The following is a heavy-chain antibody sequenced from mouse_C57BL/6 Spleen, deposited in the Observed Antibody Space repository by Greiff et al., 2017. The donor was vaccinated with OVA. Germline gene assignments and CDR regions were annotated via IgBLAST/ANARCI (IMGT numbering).Heavy chain of an antibody. D-gene: IGHD2-3*01. CDR2: INPNNGGT. Sequence: VQLQQSGPELVKPGASVKISCKASGYTFTDYYMNWVKQSHGKSLEWIGDINPNNGGTSYNQKFKGKATLTVDQSSSTAYMQLNSLTSEDSAVYYCARGRAVRDGYLDWYFDVWGTGTTVTVSS. V-gene: IGHV1-26*01. CDR1: GYTFTDYY. J-gene: IGHJ1*03. CDR3: ARGRAVRDGYLDWYFDV.